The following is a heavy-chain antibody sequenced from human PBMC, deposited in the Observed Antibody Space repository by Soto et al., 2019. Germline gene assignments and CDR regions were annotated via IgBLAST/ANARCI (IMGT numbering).Heavy chain of an antibody. D-gene: IGHD4-17*01. V-gene: IGHV1-69*02. Sequence: QVQLVQSGAEVKKPGSSVKVSCKASGGTFSSYTISWVRQAPGQGLEWIGRIIPIFGITDYAQKFQGRVTITADKSTSKAFMDLSSLRSEDTAVYYCARGRYGDNGPNSDGLDVWGQGPTVTVSS. CDR2: IIPIFGIT. CDR1: GGTFSSYT. J-gene: IGHJ6*02. CDR3: ARGRYGDNGPNSDGLDV.